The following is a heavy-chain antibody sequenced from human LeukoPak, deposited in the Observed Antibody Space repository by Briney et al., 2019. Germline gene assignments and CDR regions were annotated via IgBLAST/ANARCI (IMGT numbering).Heavy chain of an antibody. CDR3: ARAGLYDYVWGSYRYRPLFFDY. CDR2: ISSSSSYI. CDR1: GFTFSSYS. Sequence: PGGSLRLSCAASGFTFSSYSMNWVRQAPGKGLEWVSSISSSSSYIYYADSVKGRFTISRDNAKNSLYLQMNSLRAEDTAVYYCARAGLYDYVWGSYRYRPLFFDYWGQGTLVTVSS. V-gene: IGHV3-21*01. J-gene: IGHJ4*02. D-gene: IGHD3-16*02.